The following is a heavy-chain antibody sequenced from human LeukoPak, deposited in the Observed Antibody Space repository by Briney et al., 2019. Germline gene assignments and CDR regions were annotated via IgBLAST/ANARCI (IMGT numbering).Heavy chain of an antibody. J-gene: IGHJ6*02. CDR1: GFTFSSYA. V-gene: IGHV3-23*01. Sequence: GGSLRLSCAASGFTFSSYAMSWVRQAPGKGLEWVSAISGSGGSTYYADSVKGRFTISRDNSKNTLYLQMNSLRAEDTAVYYCAKDLVRAATTWRDVYYYGMDVWGQGTTVTVSS. CDR3: AKDLVRAATTWRDVYYYGMDV. D-gene: IGHD2-15*01. CDR2: ISGSGGST.